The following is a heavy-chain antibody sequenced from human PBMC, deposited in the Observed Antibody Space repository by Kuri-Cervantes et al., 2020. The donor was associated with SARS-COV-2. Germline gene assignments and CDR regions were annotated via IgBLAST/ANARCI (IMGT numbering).Heavy chain of an antibody. V-gene: IGHV1-18*04. J-gene: IGHJ4*02. D-gene: IGHD6-19*01. Sequence: ASVKVSCQASGYTFTSYGISWVRQAPGQGLEWMGWISAYNGNTNYAQKLQGRVTMTTDTSTSTAYMELRSLRSDDTAVYYCARESGSSGWYGFDYWGQGTLVTVSS. CDR3: ARESGSSGWYGFDY. CDR1: GYTFTSYG. CDR2: ISAYNGNT.